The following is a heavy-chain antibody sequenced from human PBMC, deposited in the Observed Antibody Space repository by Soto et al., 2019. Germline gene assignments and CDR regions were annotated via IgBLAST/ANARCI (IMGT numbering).Heavy chain of an antibody. V-gene: IGHV1-18*01. D-gene: IGHD3-10*01. J-gene: IGHJ4*02. Sequence: QVQLVQSGAEVKKPGASVKVSCKASGYTFTSYGITWVRQAPGQGLAWMGWITAYNGNTNYAQNLQGRVTMTTDTSTNTAYMERRSLRSDDTAVYYCARRRYGSGARDLDYWGQGTLVTVSS. CDR2: ITAYNGNT. CDR1: GYTFTSYG. CDR3: ARRRYGSGARDLDY.